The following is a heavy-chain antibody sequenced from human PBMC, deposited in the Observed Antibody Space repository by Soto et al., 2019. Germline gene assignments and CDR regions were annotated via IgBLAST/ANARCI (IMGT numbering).Heavy chain of an antibody. J-gene: IGHJ4*02. Sequence: QVQLVESGGGVVQPGRSLRLSCAASGFTFSSYGMHWVRQAPGKGLEWVAVISYDGSNKYYADSVKGRFTISRDNSKNTLYLQMNSLRAEDTAVYYCAKEHGPANLDYWGQGTLVTVSS. CDR1: GFTFSSYG. CDR3: AKEHGPANLDY. CDR2: ISYDGSNK. V-gene: IGHV3-30*18.